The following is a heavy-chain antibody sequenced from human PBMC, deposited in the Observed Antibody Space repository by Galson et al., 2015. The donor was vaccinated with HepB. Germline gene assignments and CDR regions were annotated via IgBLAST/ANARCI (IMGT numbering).Heavy chain of an antibody. D-gene: IGHD6-19*01. V-gene: IGHV4-59*01. CDR1: GGSISSYY. J-gene: IGHJ1*01. CDR3: ARGPPRLGFQH. Sequence: TLSLTCTVSGGSISSYYWSWIRQPPGKGLEWIGYIYYSGSTNYNPSLKSRVTISVDTSKNQFSLKLSSVTAADTAVYYCARGPPRLGFQHWGQGTLVTVSS. CDR2: IYYSGST.